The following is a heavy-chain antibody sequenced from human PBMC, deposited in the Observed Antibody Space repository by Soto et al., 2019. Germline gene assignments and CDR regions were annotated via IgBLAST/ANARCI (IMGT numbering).Heavy chain of an antibody. CDR3: ARDTRMVRGVVSNWFDP. J-gene: IGHJ5*02. CDR1: GGSVSSGSYY. CDR2: IYYSGGT. D-gene: IGHD3-10*01. Sequence: SETLSLTCTVSGGSVSSGSYYWTWIRQPPGKGLEWIGNIYYSGGTNYNPSLKSRVTITVDTSKNQFSLKLSSVTAAETAVYFCARDTRMVRGVVSNWFDPWGQGTLVTVSS. V-gene: IGHV4-61*01.